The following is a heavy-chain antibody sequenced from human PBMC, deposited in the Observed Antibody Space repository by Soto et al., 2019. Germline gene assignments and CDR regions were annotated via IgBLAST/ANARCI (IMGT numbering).Heavy chain of an antibody. CDR2: IGNSGGSS. CDR3: ARDPRLGHCGPSNCYSYFDY. Sequence: LRLSCAASGFTFSTNAMSWVRQAPGKGLEWVSSIGNSGGSSYYAESVKGRFTISRDNSKNTVYLQMNSLRAEDTAVYYCARDPRLGHCGPSNCYSYFDYWGQGALVTVSS. CDR1: GFTFSTNA. J-gene: IGHJ4*02. D-gene: IGHD2-21*02. V-gene: IGHV3-23*01.